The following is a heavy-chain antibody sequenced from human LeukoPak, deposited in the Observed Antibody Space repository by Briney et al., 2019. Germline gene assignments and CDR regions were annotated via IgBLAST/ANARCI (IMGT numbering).Heavy chain of an antibody. CDR2: LSGNGSNT. Sequence: PGGSLRLSCAASGFTFSTFAMNWVRHAPGKGLEWVSGLSGNGSNTYYADSVKGRFTISRDNSKNTLYLQMNSLRAEDTAVYYCAILDRAEAVTFAYWGQGTLVTVSS. D-gene: IGHD6-19*01. CDR3: AILDRAEAVTFAY. V-gene: IGHV3-23*01. J-gene: IGHJ4*02. CDR1: GFTFSTFA.